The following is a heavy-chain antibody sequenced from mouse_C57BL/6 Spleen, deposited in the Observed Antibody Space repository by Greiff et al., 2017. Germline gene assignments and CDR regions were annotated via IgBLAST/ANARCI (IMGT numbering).Heavy chain of an antibody. D-gene: IGHD1-1*02. V-gene: IGHV1-82*01. CDR1: GYAFSSSW. CDR3: ARSGGSAYFAY. Sequence: VQLQQSGPELVKPGASVKISCKASGYAFSSSWMNWVKQRPGKGLEWIGRIYPGDGDTNYNGKFKGKATLTADKSSSTAYMQLSSLTSEDSAVYFCARSGGSAYFAYWGQGTTLTVSS. CDR2: IYPGDGDT. J-gene: IGHJ2*01.